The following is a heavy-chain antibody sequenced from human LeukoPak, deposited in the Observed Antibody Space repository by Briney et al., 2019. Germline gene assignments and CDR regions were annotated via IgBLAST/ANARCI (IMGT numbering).Heavy chain of an antibody. CDR3: ARHVLAVAGDYYYYYMDV. V-gene: IGHV1-46*01. Sequence: ASVKVSCKASGYTFTSYYMHWVRQAPGQGLEWMGIINPSGGSTSYAQKFQGRVTMTRDTSTSTVYMELSSLRSEDTAVYYCARHVLAVAGDYYYYYMDVWGKGTTVTVSS. CDR2: INPSGGST. D-gene: IGHD6-19*01. CDR1: GYTFTSYY. J-gene: IGHJ6*03.